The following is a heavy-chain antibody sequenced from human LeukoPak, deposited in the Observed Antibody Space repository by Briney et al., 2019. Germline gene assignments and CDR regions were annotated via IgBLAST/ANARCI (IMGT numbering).Heavy chain of an antibody. V-gene: IGHV3-21*01. CDR2: ISSSSSYI. D-gene: IGHD5-18*01. J-gene: IGHJ4*02. CDR1: GFTFSSYS. CDR3: ARKGRDSYGPFDY. Sequence: GGSLRLSCAASGFTFSSYSMNWVREAPGKGLEWVSSISSSSSYIYYADSVKGRFTISRDNAKNSLYLQMNSLRAEDTAVYYCARKGRDSYGPFDYWGQGTLVTVSS.